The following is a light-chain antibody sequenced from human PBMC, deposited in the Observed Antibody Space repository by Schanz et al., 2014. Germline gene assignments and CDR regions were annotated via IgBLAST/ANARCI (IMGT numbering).Light chain of an antibody. CDR2: EVS. J-gene: IGLJ2*01. Sequence: QSALTQPPSASGSPGQSVTISCTGTSSDVGGYNYVSWYQQHPGKAPKFMIYEVSKRPSGVPDRFSGSKSGNTASLTVSGLQADDEADYYCSSYAGSNTVVFGGGTKLTVL. CDR3: SSYAGSNTVV. V-gene: IGLV2-8*01. CDR1: SSDVGGYNY.